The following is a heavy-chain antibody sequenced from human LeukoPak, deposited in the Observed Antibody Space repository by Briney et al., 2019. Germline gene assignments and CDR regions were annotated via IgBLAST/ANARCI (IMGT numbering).Heavy chain of an antibody. Sequence: PGGPLRLSCAASGFSFDDYAMHWVRQAPGKGLEWVSGISWNSGSIGYADSVRGRFTISRDNSKNTLYLQMNSLRAEDTAVYYCARDKATMNFDYWGQGTLVTVSS. CDR3: ARDKATMNFDY. J-gene: IGHJ4*02. CDR1: GFSFDDYA. D-gene: IGHD5-24*01. V-gene: IGHV3-9*01. CDR2: ISWNSGSI.